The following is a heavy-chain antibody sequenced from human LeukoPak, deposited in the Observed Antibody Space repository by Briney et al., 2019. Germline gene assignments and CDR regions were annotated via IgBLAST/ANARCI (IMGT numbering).Heavy chain of an antibody. Sequence: GGSLRLSCAASGFIFSGYGMSWVRLAPGKELEWVAVIWYDGSNKYYADSVKGRFTISRDNAKNTLYLQMNSLRAEDTAVYYCAKESLQYCGNTSCYTARLRAHFGDWGQGTLVTVSS. CDR3: AKESLQYCGNTSCYTARLRAHFGD. D-gene: IGHD2-2*02. CDR1: GFIFSGYG. J-gene: IGHJ4*02. V-gene: IGHV3-33*06. CDR2: IWYDGSNK.